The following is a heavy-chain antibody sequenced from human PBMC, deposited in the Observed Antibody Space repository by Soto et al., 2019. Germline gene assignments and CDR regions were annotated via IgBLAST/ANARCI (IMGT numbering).Heavy chain of an antibody. CDR1: GFTFSSYA. J-gene: IGHJ4*02. Sequence: GGSLRLSCAASGFTFSSYAMHWVRQAPGKGLEWVALISYDGSDKDYADSVKGRFTISRDNSRNTLFLQMNSLRAEDTAVYYCTRDYYKYDECSGYYRSPAYWGQGTLVTVSS. D-gene: IGHD3-22*01. CDR3: TRDYYKYDECSGYYRSPAY. CDR2: ISYDGSDK. V-gene: IGHV3-30-3*01.